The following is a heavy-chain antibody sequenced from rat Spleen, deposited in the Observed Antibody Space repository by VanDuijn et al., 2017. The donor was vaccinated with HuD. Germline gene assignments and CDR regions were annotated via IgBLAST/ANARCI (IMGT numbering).Heavy chain of an antibody. CDR1: GFTFSDYA. V-gene: IGHV5-17*01. Sequence: EVQLVESGGGQVQPGRSLKLSCAASGFTFSDYAMAWVRQAPKKGLEWVATIIYDGSSTYYRDSVKGRFTISRDNAKSTLYLQMDSLRSEDTATYYCARQGMYTTDVLMDAWGQGASVTVSS. D-gene: IGHD1-6*01. CDR3: ARQGMYTTDVLMDA. CDR2: IIYDGSST. J-gene: IGHJ4*01.